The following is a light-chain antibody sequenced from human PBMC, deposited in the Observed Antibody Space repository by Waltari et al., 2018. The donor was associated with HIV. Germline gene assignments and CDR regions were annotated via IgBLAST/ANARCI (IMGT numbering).Light chain of an antibody. CDR1: KLGDKY. J-gene: IGLJ2*01. V-gene: IGLV3-1*01. CDR2: QDR. CDR3: QAWDSNTAHVL. Sequence: SYDLTQPPSVSVSQGQTASIPCPGDKLGDKYASWYQQKEGQSPVLVIFQDRQRPSGTPDRFSGSNAGNTATLTISGTQAMDEADYYCQAWDSNTAHVLFGGGTKVTVL.